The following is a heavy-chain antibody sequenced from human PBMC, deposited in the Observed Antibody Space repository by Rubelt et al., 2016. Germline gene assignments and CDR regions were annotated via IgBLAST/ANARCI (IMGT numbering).Heavy chain of an antibody. J-gene: IGHJ4*02. V-gene: IGHV3-21*01. Sequence: AASGFTFSSYGMNWVRQAPGKGLEWVSSISSSSSYIYYADSVKGRFTISRDNAKNSLYLQMNSLRAEDTAVYYCARNGRERYFDYWGQGTLVTVSS. CDR2: ISSSSSYI. CDR1: GFTFSSYG. CDR3: ARNGRERYFDY. D-gene: IGHD1-1*01.